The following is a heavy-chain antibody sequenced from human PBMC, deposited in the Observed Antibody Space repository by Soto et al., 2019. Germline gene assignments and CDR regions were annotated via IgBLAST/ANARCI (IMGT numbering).Heavy chain of an antibody. CDR1: GGSISSNPYY. Sequence: QLQLQESGPGLVKPSETLSLTCTVSGGSISSNPYYWGWIRQPPGKGLEWIGTIYNSGITYYNPSPKKLGPRAVDTSKNPFSPDLTSLTGADPAVYYWARRFGELQFDYWGQGTLVTVSS. CDR2: IYNSGIT. J-gene: IGHJ4*02. V-gene: IGHV4-39*02. D-gene: IGHD3-16*01. CDR3: ARRFGELQFDY.